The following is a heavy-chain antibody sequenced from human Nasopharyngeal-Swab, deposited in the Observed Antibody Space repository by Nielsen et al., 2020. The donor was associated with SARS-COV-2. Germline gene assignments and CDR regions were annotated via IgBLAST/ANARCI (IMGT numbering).Heavy chain of an antibody. CDR2: IKQDGSEK. CDR3: ARDRYYYGSGSLDS. Sequence: GGSLRLSCAASGFTFSSYWMSWVRQAPGKGLEWVANIKQDGSEKYYVDSVKGRFTISRDNAKNSLYLQMNSLRAEDTAVYYCARDRYYYGSGSLDSWGQGTLVTVSS. V-gene: IGHV3-7*01. CDR1: GFTFSSYW. J-gene: IGHJ4*02. D-gene: IGHD3-10*01.